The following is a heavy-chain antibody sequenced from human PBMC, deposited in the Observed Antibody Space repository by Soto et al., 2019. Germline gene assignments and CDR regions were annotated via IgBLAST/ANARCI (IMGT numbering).Heavy chain of an antibody. CDR1: GYTFTSDG. CDR3: ARTRGPNTYYDFWSGYYHAFDI. J-gene: IGHJ3*02. Sequence: ASVKGSCKAAGYTFTSDGGSWGRQAPGQGLEGMGWISAYNGNTNYAQKLQGRVTMTTDTSTSTAYMELRSLRSDDTAVYYCARTRGPNTYYDFWSGYYHAFDIWGQGTMVTVSS. V-gene: IGHV1-18*01. CDR2: ISAYNGNT. D-gene: IGHD3-3*01.